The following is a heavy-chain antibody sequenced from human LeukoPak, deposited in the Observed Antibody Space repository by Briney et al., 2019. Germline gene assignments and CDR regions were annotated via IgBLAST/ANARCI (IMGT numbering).Heavy chain of an antibody. CDR1: GYTFTCYY. V-gene: IGHV1-2*06. Sequence: GASVKVSCKASGYTFTCYYMHWVRQAPGQGLEWMGRINPNSGGTNYAQKFQGRVTMTRDTSISTAYMELSRLRSDDTAVYYCARDQDITIFGVVITTYYYYGMDVWGQGTTVTVSS. CDR3: ARDQDITIFGVVITTYYYYGMDV. CDR2: INPNSGGT. D-gene: IGHD3-3*01. J-gene: IGHJ6*02.